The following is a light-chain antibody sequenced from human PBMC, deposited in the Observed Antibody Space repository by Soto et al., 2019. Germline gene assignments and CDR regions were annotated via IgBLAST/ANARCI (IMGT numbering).Light chain of an antibody. CDR2: KAS. J-gene: IGKJ5*01. CDR3: QQYDNLPIT. CDR1: QTISSW. V-gene: IGKV1-5*03. Sequence: IQITQSPSSLSASTGDRVTITCRASQTISSWLAWYQQKPGKAPKLLIYKASTLKSGVPSRFSGSGSGTEFTLTISSLQPEDIATYYCQQYDNLPITFGQGTRLEIK.